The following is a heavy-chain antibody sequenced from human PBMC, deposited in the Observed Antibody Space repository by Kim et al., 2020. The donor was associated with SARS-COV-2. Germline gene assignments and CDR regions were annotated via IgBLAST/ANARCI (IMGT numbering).Heavy chain of an antibody. CDR3: ARERFHDY. CDR2: SGGS. D-gene: IGHD2-21*01. J-gene: IGHJ4*02. V-gene: IGHV1-2*02. Sequence: SGGSNDAQTFQGRVTMTRDPSISTAYMELSRLRSDDTAVYYCARERFHDYWGQGTLVTVSS.